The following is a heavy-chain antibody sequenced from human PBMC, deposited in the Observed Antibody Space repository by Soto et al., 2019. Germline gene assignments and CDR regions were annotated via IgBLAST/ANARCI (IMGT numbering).Heavy chain of an antibody. D-gene: IGHD6-13*01. CDR1: GGSISSHF. Sequence: QVQLPESGPGLVQPSETLSLTCTGSGGSISSHFWSWIRQPPGKRLEWIGYISYTGSTNYNPSLKSRLTISIDTSKHQFSLKVSSVTAADTAVYYCAHFSSSWYGMDVWGQGTTVTVSS. CDR2: ISYTGST. J-gene: IGHJ6*02. CDR3: AHFSSSWYGMDV. V-gene: IGHV4-59*11.